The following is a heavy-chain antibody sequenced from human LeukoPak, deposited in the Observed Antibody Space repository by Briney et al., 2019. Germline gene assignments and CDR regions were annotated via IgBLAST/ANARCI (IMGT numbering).Heavy chain of an antibody. D-gene: IGHD5-12*01. CDR3: ARGGYQPYCFYMDV. CDR1: GFTFSTYA. CDR2: ISFHGSDK. J-gene: IGHJ6*03. Sequence: GGSLRLSCAASGFTFSTYAMHWVRQAPGKGLEWVAVISFHGSDKYYADSVKGRFTISRDNSKTTLYLQMDSLRGEDTAVYYCARGGYQPYCFYMDVWGKGTTVIVSS. V-gene: IGHV3-30*04.